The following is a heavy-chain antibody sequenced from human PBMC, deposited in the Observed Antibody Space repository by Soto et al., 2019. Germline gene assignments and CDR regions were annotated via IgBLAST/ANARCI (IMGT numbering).Heavy chain of an antibody. CDR3: ARAADWDQHNWFDP. CDR1: GFTFNKAW. J-gene: IGHJ5*02. D-gene: IGHD3-9*01. CDR2: IKSKTDGETT. Sequence: GGSLRLSCAASGFTFNKAWMNWVRQAPGKGLEWVGRIKSKTDGETTDYAEPVKGRFTISRDDSKNTLYLQMSSLRSEDTAVYYCARAADWDQHNWFDPWGQGTLVTVSS. V-gene: IGHV3-15*07.